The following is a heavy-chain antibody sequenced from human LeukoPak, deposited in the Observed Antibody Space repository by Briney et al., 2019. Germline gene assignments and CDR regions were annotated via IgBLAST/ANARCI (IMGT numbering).Heavy chain of an antibody. CDR1: GFTFSSYW. Sequence: GGSLRLSCAASGFTFSSYWMSWVRQAPGKGLEWVAVISYDGSNKYYADSVKGRFTISRDNSKNTLYLQMNSLRAEDTAVYYCARGTDLSWLWFGELSFDYWGQGTLVTVSS. D-gene: IGHD3-10*01. V-gene: IGHV3-30-3*01. J-gene: IGHJ4*02. CDR3: ARGTDLSWLWFGELSFDY. CDR2: ISYDGSNK.